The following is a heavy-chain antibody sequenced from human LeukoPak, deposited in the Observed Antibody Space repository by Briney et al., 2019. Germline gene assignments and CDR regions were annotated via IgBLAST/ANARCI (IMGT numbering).Heavy chain of an antibody. J-gene: IGHJ6*02. Sequence: SETLSLTCAVYGGSFSGYCWSWIRQPPGKGLEWIGEINHSGSTNYNPSLKSRVTISVDTSKNQFSLKLSSVTAADTAVYYCARPYCSSTSCQYYYYGMDVWGQGTTVTVSS. D-gene: IGHD2-2*01. CDR2: INHSGST. V-gene: IGHV4-34*01. CDR1: GGSFSGYC. CDR3: ARPYCSSTSCQYYYYGMDV.